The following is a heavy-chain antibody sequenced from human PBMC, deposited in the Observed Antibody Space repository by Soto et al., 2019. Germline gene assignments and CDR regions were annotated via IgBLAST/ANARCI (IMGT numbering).Heavy chain of an antibody. J-gene: IGHJ6*03. CDR3: ARGPYYYYYMDV. Sequence: QVQLVQSGAEVKKPGASVKVSCKASGYTFTSYDINWVRQATGQGLEWMGWMNPNSGNTGYAQKFQGRITMTRNTSITTAYMELSSLRSEDTAVYYCARGPYYYYYMDVWGEGTTVTVSS. CDR1: GYTFTSYD. V-gene: IGHV1-8*01. CDR2: MNPNSGNT.